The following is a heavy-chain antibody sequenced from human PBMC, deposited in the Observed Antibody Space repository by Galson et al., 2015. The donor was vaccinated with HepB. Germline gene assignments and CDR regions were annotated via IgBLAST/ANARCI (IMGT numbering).Heavy chain of an antibody. CDR1: GGSFSAYY. CDR3: AAARRPSSWYGVHYYYGMDV. V-gene: IGHV4-34*01. Sequence: SETLPLTCAVYGGSFSAYYWSWIRQPPGKGLEWIGEINHSGSTNYNPSLKSRVTISVDTSKNQFSLKVSSVTAEDTAVYYCAAARRPSSWYGVHYYYGMDVWGQGTTVTVSS. CDR2: INHSGST. J-gene: IGHJ6*02. D-gene: IGHD6-13*01.